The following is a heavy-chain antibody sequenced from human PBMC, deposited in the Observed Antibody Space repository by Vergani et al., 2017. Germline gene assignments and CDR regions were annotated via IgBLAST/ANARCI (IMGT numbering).Heavy chain of an antibody. CDR3: VRHRAVAVQYYFDY. CDR1: GYRFTSYW. Sequence: EVQLVQSGAEVKKPGESLKIACKGSGYRFTSYWIGWVRQMPGKGMEWMGITYPGASDTRYRPSFNGHGTISPDKSISTAYLQWSRLKASDTAMYYCVRHRAVAVQYYFDYWGQGTLVTVSS. CDR2: TYPGASDT. D-gene: IGHD6-19*01. V-gene: IGHV5-51*01. J-gene: IGHJ4*02.